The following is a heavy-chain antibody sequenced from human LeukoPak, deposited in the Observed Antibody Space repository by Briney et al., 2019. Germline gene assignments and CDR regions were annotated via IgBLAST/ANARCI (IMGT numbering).Heavy chain of an antibody. CDR2: IYSGGST. J-gene: IGHJ4*02. V-gene: IGHV3-53*01. CDR3: ARQDTAMAPFDY. Sequence: PGGSLRLSCAASGFTVSSNYMSWVRQAPGKGLEWVSVIYSGGSTYYADSVKGRFTISRDNSKNTLYLQMNSLRAEDTAVYYCARQDTAMAPFDYWGQGTLVTVSS. D-gene: IGHD5-18*01. CDR1: GFTVSSNY.